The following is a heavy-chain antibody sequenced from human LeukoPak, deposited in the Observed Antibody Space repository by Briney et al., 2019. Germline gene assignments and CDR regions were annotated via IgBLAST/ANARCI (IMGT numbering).Heavy chain of an antibody. CDR1: GYTLTELS. D-gene: IGHD2-15*01. J-gene: IGHJ6*03. Sequence: GASVKVSCKVSGYTLTELSMHWVRQAPGEGLEWMGGFDPEVGKTIYAQKFQGRVTMTEDTSTDTAYMELSSLRSEDTAVYYCATRYCSGGSCPNYYYYYINVWGKGTTVTISS. CDR3: ATRYCSGGSCPNYYYYYINV. CDR2: FDPEVGKT. V-gene: IGHV1-24*01.